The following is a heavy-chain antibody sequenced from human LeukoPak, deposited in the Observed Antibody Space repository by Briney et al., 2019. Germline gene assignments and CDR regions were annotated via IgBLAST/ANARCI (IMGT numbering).Heavy chain of an antibody. V-gene: IGHV4-61*08. J-gene: IGHJ4*02. CDR2: IYYSGST. CDR3: ARHGRSYYDSSGYQSFDC. CDR1: GGSISSGDYS. D-gene: IGHD3-22*01. Sequence: PSETLSLTCTVSGGSISSGDYSWSWIRQPPGKGLEWIGYIYYSGSTNYNPSLKSRVTISVDTSKNQFSLKLSSVTAADTAVYYCARHGRSYYDSSGYQSFDCWGQGTLVTVSS.